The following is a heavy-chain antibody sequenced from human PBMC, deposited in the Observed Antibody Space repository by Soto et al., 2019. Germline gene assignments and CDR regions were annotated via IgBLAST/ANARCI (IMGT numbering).Heavy chain of an antibody. D-gene: IGHD6-13*01. J-gene: IGHJ5*01. CDR3: ARDRSSSWYWFDS. CDR2: INAGNGNT. Sequence: GSVEVSRKASGESLNSYAMHWVRHAPGQRLEWMGWINAGNGNTKYSQKFQGRVTITRDTSASTAYMELSSLRSEDTAVYYCARDRSSSWYWFDSWGQGTLVTVSS. V-gene: IGHV1-3*01. CDR1: GESLNSYA.